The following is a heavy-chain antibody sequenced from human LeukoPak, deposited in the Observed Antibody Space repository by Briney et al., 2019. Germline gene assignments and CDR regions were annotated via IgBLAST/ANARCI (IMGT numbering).Heavy chain of an antibody. V-gene: IGHV3-11*01. J-gene: IGHJ4*02. Sequence: KPGGSLRLSCAASGFTFSDYYMSWVRQAPAKGLEWVSHIGGSGSTTYYTDSVEGRFTISRDNAKNSLYLQMNSLRAEDTAVYYCARRGPMIAPDYWGQGTLVTVSS. CDR1: GFTFSDYY. D-gene: IGHD3-22*01. CDR3: ARRGPMIAPDY. CDR2: IGGSGSTT.